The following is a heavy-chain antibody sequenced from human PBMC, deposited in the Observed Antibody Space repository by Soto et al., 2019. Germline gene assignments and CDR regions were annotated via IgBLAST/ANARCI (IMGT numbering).Heavy chain of an antibody. D-gene: IGHD5-12*01. CDR2: IYYSGST. J-gene: IGHJ5*02. CDR3: ARAGVATIYPGNNWFDP. CDR1: GGSIRSGDYY. V-gene: IGHV4-30-4*01. Sequence: SETLYLTCSVSGGSIRSGDYYGDWIRPPPGNGLVWIGHIYYSGSTYYNSSLKSRVTFSLDTSNNQFSLKLSSVTAAVTAMYFCARAGVATIYPGNNWFDPWGQGTLVTVS.